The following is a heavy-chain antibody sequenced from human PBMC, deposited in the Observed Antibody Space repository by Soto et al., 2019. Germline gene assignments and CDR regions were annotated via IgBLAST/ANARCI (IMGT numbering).Heavy chain of an antibody. V-gene: IGHV4-4*02. CDR1: GGSISSSNW. Sequence: SETLSLTCAVSGGSISSSNWWSWVRQPPGKGLEWIGEIYHSGSTNYNPSLKSRVTISVDKSKNQFSLKLSSVTAADTAVYYCARNKSGGDSSSWYSVWYYYYGMDVWGQGTTVTVSS. J-gene: IGHJ6*02. CDR2: IYHSGST. D-gene: IGHD6-13*01. CDR3: ARNKSGGDSSSWYSVWYYYYGMDV.